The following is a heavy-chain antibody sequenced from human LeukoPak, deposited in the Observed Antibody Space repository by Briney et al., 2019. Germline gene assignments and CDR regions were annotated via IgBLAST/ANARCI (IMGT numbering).Heavy chain of an antibody. V-gene: IGHV5-51*01. CDR1: GYSFSNSW. Sequence: GESLKISCKASGYSFSNSWIGWVRQMPGKGLEWMGIIYPGDSHTIYSLSFQGQITISADKSIITAYLQWSSLEASDTAMYYCARQRTSENWFDSWGQGTPVIVSS. CDR2: IYPGDSHT. D-gene: IGHD1-14*01. CDR3: ARQRTSENWFDS. J-gene: IGHJ5*01.